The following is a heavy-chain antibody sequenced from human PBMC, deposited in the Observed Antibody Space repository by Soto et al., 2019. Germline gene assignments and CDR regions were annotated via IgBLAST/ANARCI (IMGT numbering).Heavy chain of an antibody. V-gene: IGHV1-69*01. CDR2: IIPIFVTA. CDR3: ARDAGGTTVAFGMDV. J-gene: IGHJ6*02. D-gene: IGHD4-17*01. Sequence: QVQLVQSGAEVKKPGSSVKVSCKAAGGTFSGYAITWVRQAPGQGLEWMGGIIPIFVTANYAQKFQGRVTITADESTSTAYMELSSLRSEDTAVYYCARDAGGTTVAFGMDVWGQGTTVTVSS. CDR1: GGTFSGYA.